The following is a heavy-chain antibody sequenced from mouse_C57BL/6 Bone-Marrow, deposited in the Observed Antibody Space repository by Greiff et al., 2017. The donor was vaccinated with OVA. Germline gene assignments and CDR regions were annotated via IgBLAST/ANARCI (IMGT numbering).Heavy chain of an antibody. CDR2: INPSSGYT. CDR1: GYTFTSYT. D-gene: IGHD2-2*01. V-gene: IGHV1-4*01. Sequence: VQLQESGAELVRPGASVKMSCKASGYTFTSYTMHWVKQRPGKGLEWIGYINPSSGYTKYNQKFKDKATLTADKSSSTAYMQLSSLTSDDSAVYYCGGSTMVTTGYYFDYWGQGTTLTVSS. J-gene: IGHJ2*01. CDR3: GGSTMVTTGYYFDY.